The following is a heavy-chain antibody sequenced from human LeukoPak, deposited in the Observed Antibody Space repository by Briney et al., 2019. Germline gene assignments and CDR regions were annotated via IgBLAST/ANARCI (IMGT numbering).Heavy chain of an antibody. D-gene: IGHD5-18*01. Sequence: SETLSLTCAVYGGSFSGYYWSWIRQPPGKGLEWIGEINHSGSTNYNPSLKSRVTISVDTSKNQFSLKLSSVTAADTAVYYCARHYSYGFYWRQRNFDYWGQGTLVTVSS. J-gene: IGHJ4*02. CDR2: INHSGST. CDR3: ARHYSYGFYWRQRNFDY. V-gene: IGHV4-34*01. CDR1: GGSFSGYY.